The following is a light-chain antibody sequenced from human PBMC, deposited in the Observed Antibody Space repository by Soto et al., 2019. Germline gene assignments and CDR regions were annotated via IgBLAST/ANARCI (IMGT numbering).Light chain of an antibody. CDR3: QQYNSYSSLA. V-gene: IGKV1-5*01. CDR2: DTF. Sequence: DIQMTQSPSSLSASIGDRVTITCRASQYISSWLAWYQQKPGKAPKLLMFDTFSLESGVPSRFSGSRSGTEFTLTISSLQPDDYATYYCQQYNSYSSLAVGGGTKVDSK. J-gene: IGKJ4*01. CDR1: QYISSW.